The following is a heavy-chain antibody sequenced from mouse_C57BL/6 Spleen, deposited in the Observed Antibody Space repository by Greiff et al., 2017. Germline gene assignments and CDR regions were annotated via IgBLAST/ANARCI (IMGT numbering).Heavy chain of an antibody. CDR2: IDPNSGGT. Sequence: VQLQQPGAELVKPGASVKLSCKASGYTFTSYWMHWVKQRPGRGLEWIGRIDPNSGGTKYNEKFKSKATLTVDKPSSTAYMQLSILTSEDSAVYYCASYYGSSYDAMDYWGQGTSVTVSS. J-gene: IGHJ4*01. D-gene: IGHD1-1*01. V-gene: IGHV1-72*01. CDR3: ASYYGSSYDAMDY. CDR1: GYTFTSYW.